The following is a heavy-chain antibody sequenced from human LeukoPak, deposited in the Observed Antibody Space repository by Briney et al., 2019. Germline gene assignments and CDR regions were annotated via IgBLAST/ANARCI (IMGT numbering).Heavy chain of an antibody. D-gene: IGHD6-13*01. CDR3: AKDVIAAADTEGFDY. J-gene: IGHJ4*02. Sequence: GGSLRLSCAPSGFTFSSYGMHWVRQAPGKGLEWVAVISYDGSNKYYADSVKGRFTISRDNSKNTLYLQMNSLRAEDTAVYYCAKDVIAAADTEGFDYWGQGTLVTVSS. V-gene: IGHV3-30*18. CDR2: ISYDGSNK. CDR1: GFTFSSYG.